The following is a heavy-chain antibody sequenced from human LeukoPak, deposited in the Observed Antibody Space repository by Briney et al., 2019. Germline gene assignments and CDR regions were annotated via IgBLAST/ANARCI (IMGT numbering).Heavy chain of an antibody. CDR3: ARDSGSASFDY. J-gene: IGHJ4*02. CDR1: GYTFTSYY. V-gene: IGHV1-46*01. Sequence: ASVKVSCKASGYTFTSYYMHWVRQAPGQGLEWMGIINPSGGSTSYAQKFQGRVTMTRDTSISTAYMELSRLRSDDTAVYYCARDSGSASFDYWGQGTLVTVSS. D-gene: IGHD1-26*01. CDR2: INPSGGST.